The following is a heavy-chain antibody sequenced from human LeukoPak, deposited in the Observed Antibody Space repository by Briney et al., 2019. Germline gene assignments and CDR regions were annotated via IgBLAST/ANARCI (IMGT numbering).Heavy chain of an antibody. CDR2: IYHSGST. D-gene: IGHD1-26*01. J-gene: IGHJ4*02. CDR1: GYSISSGYY. V-gene: IGHV4-38-2*01. Sequence: SETLFLTCAVSGYSISSGYYWGWIRQPPGKGLEWIGSIYHSGSTYYNPSLKSRVTISVDTSKNQFSLKLSSVTAADTAVYYCARNSGSYDVDYWGQGTLVTVSS. CDR3: ARNSGSYDVDY.